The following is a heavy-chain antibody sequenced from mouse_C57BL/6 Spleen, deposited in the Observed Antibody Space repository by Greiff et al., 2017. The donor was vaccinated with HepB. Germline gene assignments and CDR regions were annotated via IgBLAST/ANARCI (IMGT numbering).Heavy chain of an antibody. CDR2: IDPSDSYT. V-gene: IGHV1-59*01. CDR1: GYTFTSYW. Sequence: QVQLQQPGAELVRPGTSVKLSCKASGYTFTSYWMHWVKQRPGQGLEWIGVIDPSDSYTNYNQKFKGKATLTVDTSSSTAYMQLSSLTSEDSAVYYCARGVYYGNYWYFDVWGTGTTVTVSS. J-gene: IGHJ1*03. CDR3: ARGVYYGNYWYFDV. D-gene: IGHD2-1*01.